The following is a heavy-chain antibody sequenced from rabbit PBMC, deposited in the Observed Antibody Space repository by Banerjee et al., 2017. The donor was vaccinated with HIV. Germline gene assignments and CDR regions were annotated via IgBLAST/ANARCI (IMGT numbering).Heavy chain of an antibody. CDR2: INTGSSGST. Sequence: QSLEESGGDLVKPGASLTLTCTASGFSFSSSYWISWVRQAPGKGLEWIGCINTGSSGSTYYASWAKGRFTISKTSSTVTLQMTSLTAADTATYFCASGYSDIVFNLWGQGTLVTVS. J-gene: IGHJ4*01. V-gene: IGHV1S40*01. CDR3: ASGYSDIVFNL. CDR1: GFSFSSSYW. D-gene: IGHD1-1*01.